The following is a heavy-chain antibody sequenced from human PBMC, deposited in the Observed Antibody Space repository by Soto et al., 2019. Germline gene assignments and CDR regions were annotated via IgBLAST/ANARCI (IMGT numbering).Heavy chain of an antibody. CDR2: MQPSTGRT. CDR3: ARGVSAGVDY. CDR1: GYSFTSLD. Sequence: ASVKVSCKASGYSFTSLDINWVRQTAGQGLEWMGWMQPSTGRTGYAQKFQGGVTMTRDTSINTAYMELTTLTSDDTAFYYCARGVSAGVDYWGQGTLVTVSS. J-gene: IGHJ4*02. D-gene: IGHD1-26*01. V-gene: IGHV1-8*01.